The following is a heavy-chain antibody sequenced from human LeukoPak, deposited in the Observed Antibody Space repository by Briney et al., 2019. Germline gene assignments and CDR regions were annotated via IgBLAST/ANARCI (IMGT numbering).Heavy chain of an antibody. D-gene: IGHD2-15*01. CDR2: ISGSGGFT. J-gene: IGHJ4*02. CDR1: GFTFSSYA. CDR3: AKDRGTGSVVDYFDS. Sequence: GGSLRLSCAASGFTFSSYAMSWVRQAPGKGLEWVSAISGSGGFTHYADSVKGRFTISRDNSKNTLYLQMNGLRVEDTAVYYCAKDRGTGSVVDYFDSWGQGTLVTVSS. V-gene: IGHV3-23*01.